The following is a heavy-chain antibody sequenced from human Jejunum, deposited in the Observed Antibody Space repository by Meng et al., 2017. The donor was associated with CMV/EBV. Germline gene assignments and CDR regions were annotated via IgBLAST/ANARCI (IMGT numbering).Heavy chain of an antibody. CDR3: ARVFGVAYFDS. J-gene: IGHJ4*02. CDR2: ISPYNDNA. V-gene: IGHV1-18*01. Sequence: KASGYTFSNYGFTWGRRAPGQGLEWMGYISPYNDNANYAQKFQGRVTMTRDTSTSTAYMELRSLRADDTAVYYCARVFGVAYFDSWGQGTLVTVSS. CDR1: GYTFSNYG. D-gene: IGHD3-3*01.